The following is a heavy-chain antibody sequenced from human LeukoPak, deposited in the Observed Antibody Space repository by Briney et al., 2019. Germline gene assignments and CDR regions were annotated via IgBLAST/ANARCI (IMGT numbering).Heavy chain of an antibody. CDR3: VRDTWGSSWYGFDY. Sequence: GGSLRLSCSASGFTFTSYEMNWVRQAPGKGLEWVSYISSGGSTIYYADSVEGRFTISRDHAKNSLYLQMNSLRAEDTAVYYCVRDTWGSSWYGFDYWGQGTLVTVSS. D-gene: IGHD6-13*01. V-gene: IGHV3-48*03. CDR2: ISSGGSTI. CDR1: GFTFTSYE. J-gene: IGHJ4*02.